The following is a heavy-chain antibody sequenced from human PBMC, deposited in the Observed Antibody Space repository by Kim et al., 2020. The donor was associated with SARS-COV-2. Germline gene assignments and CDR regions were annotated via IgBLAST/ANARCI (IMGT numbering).Heavy chain of an antibody. CDR3: AKDGQSRDGYKIATTNWFDT. CDR2: ISYDGSNK. V-gene: IGHV3-30*18. D-gene: IGHD5-12*01. CDR1: GFTFSSYG. Sequence: GGSLRLSCAASGFTFSSYGMHWVRQAPGKGLEWVAVISYDGSNKYYADSVKGRFTISRDNSKNTLYLQMNSLRAEDTAVYYCAKDGQSRDGYKIATTNWFDTWGQGTLVTVSS. J-gene: IGHJ5*02.